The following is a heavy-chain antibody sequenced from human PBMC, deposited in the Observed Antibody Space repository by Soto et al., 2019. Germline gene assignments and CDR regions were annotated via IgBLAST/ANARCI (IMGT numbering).Heavy chain of an antibody. V-gene: IGHV4-31*03. J-gene: IGHJ4*02. D-gene: IGHD5-12*01. Sequence: SETLSLTCTVSGGSISSGGYYWSWIRQHPGKGLEWIGYIYYSGSTYYNPSLKSRVTMSVDTSKNQFSLKLSSVTAADTAVYYCARDSSGYDNFDYWGQGTLVTVSS. CDR1: GGSISSGGYY. CDR2: IYYSGST. CDR3: ARDSSGYDNFDY.